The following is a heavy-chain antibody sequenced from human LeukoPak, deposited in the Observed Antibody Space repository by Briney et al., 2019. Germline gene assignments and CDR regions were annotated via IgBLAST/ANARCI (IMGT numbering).Heavy chain of an antibody. D-gene: IGHD2-2*03. V-gene: IGHV3-23*01. CDR1: GFSFSSNA. J-gene: IGHJ1*01. Sequence: GGSLRLSCVASGFSFSSNAMSWVRQAPGKGLEWVSAVSGSGSSTYYAESVKGRFTISRDNSKNTVILQMNSLRAEDTALYYCAAWISETARAEYFQHWGQGTLVTVSS. CDR2: VSGSGSST. CDR3: AAWISETARAEYFQH.